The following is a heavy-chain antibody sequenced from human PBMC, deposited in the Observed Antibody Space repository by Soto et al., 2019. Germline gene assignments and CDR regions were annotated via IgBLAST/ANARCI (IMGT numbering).Heavy chain of an antibody. J-gene: IGHJ6*02. CDR3: ARGVDTPFLWSGSMDV. V-gene: IGHV1-3*01. Sequence: ASVKVSCKASGYTFTSYAMHWVRQAPGQRLEWMGWINAVSGKTKYSQKFQGRVTITGDTSASTAYMELSSLRSEDTAVYYCARGVDTPFLWSGSMDVWGQGTTVTVSS. CDR1: GYTFTSYA. D-gene: IGHD5-18*01. CDR2: INAVSGKT.